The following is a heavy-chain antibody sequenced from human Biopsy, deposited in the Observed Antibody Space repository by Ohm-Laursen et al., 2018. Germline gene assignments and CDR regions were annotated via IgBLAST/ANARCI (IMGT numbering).Heavy chain of an antibody. CDR1: GGSISNNNCY. CDR2: IFYRGST. Sequence: TLSLTCTVSGGSISNNNCYWGWIRQPPGKGLEWIGSIFYRGSTHYKPSLKSRVNISVDTSKNQFSLKLNSVTAADTAVYYCAGDYDTSGYYYVSWGQGTLVTVSS. J-gene: IGHJ5*02. V-gene: IGHV4-39*01. CDR3: AGDYDTSGYYYVS. D-gene: IGHD3-22*01.